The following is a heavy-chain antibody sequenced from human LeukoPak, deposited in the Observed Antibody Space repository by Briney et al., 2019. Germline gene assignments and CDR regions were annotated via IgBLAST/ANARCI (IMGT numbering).Heavy chain of an antibody. J-gene: IGHJ4*02. V-gene: IGHV4-31*03. CDR3: ARRIPVAGLFDY. CDR2: IYYRGTT. Sequence: SQTVCLTCTVSVGVISSGGHDWSWIRQFPGKGLEWIGYIYYRGTTYSNPSLESRVTVSSDASKNQFSLKLTSVTAADTAVYYCARRIPVAGLFDYWGQGTLVTVSS. D-gene: IGHD6-19*01. CDR1: VGVISSGGHD.